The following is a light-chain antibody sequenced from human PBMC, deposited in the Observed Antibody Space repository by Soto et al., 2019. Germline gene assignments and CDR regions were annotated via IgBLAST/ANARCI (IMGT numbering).Light chain of an antibody. CDR1: SGHSTYI. V-gene: IGLV4-60*02. Sequence: QSVLTQSSSASASLGSSVKLTCTLSSGHSTYIIAWHQQQPGKAPRYLMKLEGSGSYNKGSGIPDRFSGSSSGADRYLTISNLQFEDEADYYCETWDTNVVVFGGGTTVTVL. CDR2: LEGSGSY. CDR3: ETWDTNVVV. J-gene: IGLJ2*01.